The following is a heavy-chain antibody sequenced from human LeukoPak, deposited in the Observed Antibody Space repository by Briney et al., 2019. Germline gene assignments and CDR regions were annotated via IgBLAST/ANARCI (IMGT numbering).Heavy chain of an antibody. J-gene: IGHJ4*02. D-gene: IGHD3-16*02. CDR2: ISRSDSGSNI. V-gene: IGHV3-23*01. Sequence: GGSLRLSCAASALTFSKYAMNWVRQAPGKGLEWVSVISRSDSGSNIYYADSVKGRFTISRDNSKNTLYLQMNSLRAEDTAVYYCATTYYDYVWGSYRNLAFDYWGQGTLVTVSS. CDR3: ATTYYDYVWGSYRNLAFDY. CDR1: ALTFSKYA.